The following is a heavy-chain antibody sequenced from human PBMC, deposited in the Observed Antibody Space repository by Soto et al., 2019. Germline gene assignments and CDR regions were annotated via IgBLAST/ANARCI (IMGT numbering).Heavy chain of an antibody. V-gene: IGHV3-74*01. Sequence: GGSLRLSCAASGFTFSNYWMHWVRQAPGKGLLWVSRINTDGSSTSYADSVKGRFTISRDNAKNSLYLQMNSLRAEDTAVYYCARDQPGYSYGYGLGYWGQGTLVTVSS. J-gene: IGHJ4*02. CDR2: INTDGSST. D-gene: IGHD5-18*01. CDR3: ARDQPGYSYGYGLGY. CDR1: GFTFSNYW.